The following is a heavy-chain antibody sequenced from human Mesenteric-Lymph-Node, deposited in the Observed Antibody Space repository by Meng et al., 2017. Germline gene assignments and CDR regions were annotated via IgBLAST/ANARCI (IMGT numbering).Heavy chain of an antibody. CDR1: GFTFNSYT. Sequence: VVLVESGGGLVQPGGSLRLSCAASGFTFNSYTMSWVRQAPGKGLAWVSTISGSGVSIYQADSVKGRFTISRDNSKNTLYLQMNSLRAEDTAVYYCAKDLATLADWGQGTLVTVSS. CDR2: ISGSGVSI. J-gene: IGHJ4*02. D-gene: IGHD5-12*01. V-gene: IGHV3-23*04. CDR3: AKDLATLAD.